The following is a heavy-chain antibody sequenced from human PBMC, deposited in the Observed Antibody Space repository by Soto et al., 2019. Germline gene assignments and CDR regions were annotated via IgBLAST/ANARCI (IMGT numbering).Heavy chain of an antibody. Sequence: EVQLLESGGKLVQPGGSLTLSCAASGFTFSTYAMAWVRQAPGKGLEWVSGVSASGLNTDYADPVKGRFYISRDNSKNTVSLHMNILRAEDTAWYYYAKELPRRPSGDFVDYWGQGTPVTVSS. CDR1: GFTFSTYA. D-gene: IGHD1-1*01. CDR2: VSASGLNT. V-gene: IGHV3-23*01. CDR3: AKELPRRPSGDFVDY. J-gene: IGHJ4*02.